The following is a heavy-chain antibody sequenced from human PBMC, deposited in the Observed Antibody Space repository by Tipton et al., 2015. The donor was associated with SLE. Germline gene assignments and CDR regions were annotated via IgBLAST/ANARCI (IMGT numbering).Heavy chain of an antibody. Sequence: QVQLVQSGAEVKKPGSSVKVSCKASGGTFSSYTISWVRQAPGQGLEWMGGIIPIFGTANYAQKFQGRVTITADKSTSTAYMELSSLRSEDTAVYYCASQGYCSGGSCPDFDYWGQGTLVTVSS. D-gene: IGHD2-15*01. CDR1: GGTFSSYT. CDR3: ASQGYCSGGSCPDFDY. V-gene: IGHV1-69*06. CDR2: IIPIFGTA. J-gene: IGHJ4*02.